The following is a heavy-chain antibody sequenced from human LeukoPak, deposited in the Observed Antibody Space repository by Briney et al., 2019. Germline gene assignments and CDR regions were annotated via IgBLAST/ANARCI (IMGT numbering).Heavy chain of an antibody. CDR1: GFTFSSYW. J-gene: IGHJ5*02. Sequence: PGGSLRLSCAASGFTFSSYWMSWVRQAPGKGLEWVANIKQDGSEKYYVDSVKGRFTISRDNAKNSLYLQMNSLRAEDTAVYYCARFIVVVVAATEGSWFDPWGQGTLVTVSS. CDR3: ARFIVVVVAATEGSWFDP. V-gene: IGHV3-7*01. D-gene: IGHD2-15*01. CDR2: IKQDGSEK.